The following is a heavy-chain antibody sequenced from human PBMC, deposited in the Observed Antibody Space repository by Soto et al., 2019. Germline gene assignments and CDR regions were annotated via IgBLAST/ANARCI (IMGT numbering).Heavy chain of an antibody. CDR2: ISYDGSNK. Sequence: EGSLRLSCAASGFTFSSYGMHWVRQAPGKGLEWVAVISYDGSNKYYADSVKGRFTISRDNSKNTLYLQMNSLRAEDTAVYYCAKGMRGYCSSTSCYIFDYWGQGTLVTVSS. CDR3: AKGMRGYCSSTSCYIFDY. D-gene: IGHD2-2*02. V-gene: IGHV3-30*18. CDR1: GFTFSSYG. J-gene: IGHJ4*02.